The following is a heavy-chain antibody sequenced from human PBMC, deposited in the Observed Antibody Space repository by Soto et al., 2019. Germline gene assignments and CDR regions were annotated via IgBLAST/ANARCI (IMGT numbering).Heavy chain of an antibody. J-gene: IGHJ4*02. Sequence: ASVKVSCKASGYTFTSYGISWVRQAPGQGLEWMGWISAYNGNTNYAQKLQGRVIMTTDTSTSTAYMELRSLRYDDTAVYYCAIDVVRGKYDYWGQGTLVTVSS. CDR3: AIDVVRGKYDY. V-gene: IGHV1-18*04. CDR1: GYTFTSYG. D-gene: IGHD3-10*01. CDR2: ISAYNGNT.